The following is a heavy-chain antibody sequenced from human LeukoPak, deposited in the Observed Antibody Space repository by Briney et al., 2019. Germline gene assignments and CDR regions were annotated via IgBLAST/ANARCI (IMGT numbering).Heavy chain of an antibody. D-gene: IGHD6-13*01. V-gene: IGHV4-39*01. Sequence: SETLSLTCTVSGGSISSSSYYWGWIRQPPGKGLEWIGSIYYSGSTYYNPSLKGRVTISVDTSKNQFSLKLSSVTAADTAVYYCARQGVAAAGIGYFDYWGQGTLVTVSS. CDR2: IYYSGST. J-gene: IGHJ4*02. CDR3: ARQGVAAAGIGYFDY. CDR1: GGSISSSSYY.